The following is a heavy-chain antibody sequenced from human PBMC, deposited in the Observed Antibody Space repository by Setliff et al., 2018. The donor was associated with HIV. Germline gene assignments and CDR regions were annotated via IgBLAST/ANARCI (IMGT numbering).Heavy chain of an antibody. CDR1: GDSTSNSY. CDR3: ARDVLKSNCLRYYYYLDV. Sequence: SETLSLTCSVSGDSTSNSYWSWIRQPAGKGLEWIGRLHASGNTNYNPSLKSRVTMSIDTSKNQLSLRLTSVTAADTAVYYCARDVLKSNCLRYYYYLDVWGKGTTVTVSS. V-gene: IGHV4-4*07. D-gene: IGHD3-9*01. CDR2: LHASGNT. J-gene: IGHJ6*03.